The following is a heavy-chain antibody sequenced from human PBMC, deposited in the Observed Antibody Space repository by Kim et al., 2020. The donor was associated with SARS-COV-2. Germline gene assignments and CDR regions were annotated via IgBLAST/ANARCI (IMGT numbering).Heavy chain of an antibody. CDR1: GFTFSDYY. V-gene: IGHV3-11*01. D-gene: IGHD5-18*01. Sequence: GGSLRLSCAASGFTFSDYYMSWIRQAPGKGLEWVSYTSSSGSTIYYADSVKGRFTISRDNAKNSLYLQMNSLRAEDTAVYYCACSYDHYYYYGMDVWGQGTTVTVSS. CDR2: TSSSGSTI. J-gene: IGHJ6*02. CDR3: ACSYDHYYYYGMDV.